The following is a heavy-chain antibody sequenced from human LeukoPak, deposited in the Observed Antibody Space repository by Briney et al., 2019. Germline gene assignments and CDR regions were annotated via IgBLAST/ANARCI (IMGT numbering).Heavy chain of an antibody. D-gene: IGHD3-16*01. J-gene: IGHJ4*02. CDR3: AKTGGYDTYYFDY. V-gene: IGHV3-23*01. CDR1: GFTFSSYA. CDR2: ISGSGGST. Sequence: GGSLRLSCAATGFTFSSYAMSWVRQAPGKGLEWVSAISGSGGSTYYADSVKGRFTISRDNSKNTLYLQMNSLRAEDTAVYYCAKTGGYDTYYFDYWGQGTLVTVSS.